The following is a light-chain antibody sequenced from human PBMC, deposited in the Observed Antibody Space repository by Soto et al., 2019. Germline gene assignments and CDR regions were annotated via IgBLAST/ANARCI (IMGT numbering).Light chain of an antibody. CDR1: YSDIGDYNY. CDR2: EVT. Sequence: QSALTQPPSASGSPGQSVTISCAGSYSDIGDYNYVSWYQQHPGKVPKLIIYEVTKRPSGVPDRFSGSKSDYTASLTVSDHQPADEAVYYCSSYSGTDSNVIFGGGTKLTVL. V-gene: IGLV2-8*01. J-gene: IGLJ2*01. CDR3: SSYSGTDSNVI.